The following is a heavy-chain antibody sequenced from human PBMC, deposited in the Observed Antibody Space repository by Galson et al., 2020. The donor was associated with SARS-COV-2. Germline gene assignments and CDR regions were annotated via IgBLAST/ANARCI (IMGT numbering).Heavy chain of an antibody. V-gene: IGHV4-39*01. Sequence: ASETLSLTCTVSGGSISYSSYYWAWIRQPPGKGLEWIGSIYYSGTTYYNPSLKSRVTISVDTSKNQFSLKLSSVTAAADTAVYYCAVVAPRGNFLDYWGQGTLVPVSS. CDR3: AVVAPRGNFLDY. J-gene: IGHJ4*02. CDR1: GGSISYSSYY. D-gene: IGHD1-26*01. CDR2: IYYSGTT.